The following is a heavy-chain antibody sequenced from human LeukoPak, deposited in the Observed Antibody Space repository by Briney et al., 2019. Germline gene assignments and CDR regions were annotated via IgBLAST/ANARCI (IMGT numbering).Heavy chain of an antibody. Sequence: QXPGQXXXWMGWISAYNGNTNYAQKLQGRVTMTTDTSTSTAYMELRSLRSDDTAVYYCAVDYYGSGSTPDYYYYYGMDVWGQGTTVTVSS. D-gene: IGHD3-10*01. CDR3: AVDYYGSGSTPDYYYYYGMDV. V-gene: IGHV1-18*01. J-gene: IGHJ6*02. CDR2: ISAYNGNT.